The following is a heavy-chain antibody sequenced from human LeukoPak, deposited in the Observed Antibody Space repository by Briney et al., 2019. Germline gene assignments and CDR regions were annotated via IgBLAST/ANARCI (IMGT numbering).Heavy chain of an antibody. CDR1: GFIFSDYY. J-gene: IGHJ4*02. CDR2: ISTTGTTT. D-gene: IGHD3-10*01. CDR3: ARRVYYGSGTSQYYFDY. V-gene: IGHV3-11*01. Sequence: GGSLSLSCAASGFIFSDYYMTWIRQAPGKGLEWLSSISTTGTTTYYADSVKGRFTISRDNAKNSLYLQMNSLRAEDTAVYYCARRVYYGSGTSQYYFDYWGQGTLVTVSS.